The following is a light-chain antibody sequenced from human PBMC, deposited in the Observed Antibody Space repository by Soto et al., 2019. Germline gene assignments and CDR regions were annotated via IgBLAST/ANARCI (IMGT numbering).Light chain of an antibody. CDR3: QQYNNWPPRAWT. J-gene: IGKJ1*01. V-gene: IGKV3-15*01. CDR2: GAS. CDR1: QSVSSN. Sequence: EIVMTQSPATLSVSPGERATLSCRASQSVSSNLAWYQQKPGQAPRLLLYGASTRATGIPARFSGSGSGTEFTHTISSLQSEDFAVYYCQQYNNWPPRAWTFGQGTKVEIK.